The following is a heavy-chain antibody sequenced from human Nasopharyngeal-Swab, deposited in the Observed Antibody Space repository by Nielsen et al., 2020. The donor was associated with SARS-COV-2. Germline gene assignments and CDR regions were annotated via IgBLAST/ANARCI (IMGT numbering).Heavy chain of an antibody. CDR3: ASQGSGSYYLLYYYYGMDV. Sequence: WIRQPPGKGLEWIGSICYSGSTYYNPSLKSRVTISVDTSKNQFSLKLSSVTAADTAVYYCASQGSGSYYLLYYYYGMDVWGQGTTVTVSS. D-gene: IGHD1-26*01. CDR2: ICYSGST. J-gene: IGHJ6*02. V-gene: IGHV4-39*01.